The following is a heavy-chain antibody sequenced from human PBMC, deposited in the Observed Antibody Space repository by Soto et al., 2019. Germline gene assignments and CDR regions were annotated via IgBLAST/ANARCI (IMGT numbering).Heavy chain of an antibody. D-gene: IGHD1-26*01. V-gene: IGHV4-59*01. CDR1: SISTYY. CDR3: ARDPVGVTHFDY. Sequence: QVQLQESGPGLVKPSETLSLTCTVDSISTYYWNWIRQSPGKGLEWIGYIYNMGRTNYNPSLRSRVTMSKDTPRNQFSLKLRSVTAADTAVYYCARDPVGVTHFDYWGQGALVSVSS. CDR2: IYNMGRT. J-gene: IGHJ4*02.